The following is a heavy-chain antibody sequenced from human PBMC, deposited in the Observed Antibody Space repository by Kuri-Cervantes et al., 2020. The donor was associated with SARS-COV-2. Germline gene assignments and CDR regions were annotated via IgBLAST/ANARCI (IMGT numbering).Heavy chain of an antibody. CDR1: GYSISSGYY. V-gene: IGHV4-38-2*01. CDR2: INHSGST. J-gene: IGHJ6*03. CDR3: ARCLAAAGSPPPAYYYYMDV. Sequence: SQTLSLTCAVSGYSISSGYYWSWIRQPPGKGLEWIGEINHSGSTNYNPSLKSRVTISVDTSKNQFSLKLSSVTAADTAVYYCARCLAAAGSPPPAYYYYMDVWGKGTTVTVSS. D-gene: IGHD6-13*01.